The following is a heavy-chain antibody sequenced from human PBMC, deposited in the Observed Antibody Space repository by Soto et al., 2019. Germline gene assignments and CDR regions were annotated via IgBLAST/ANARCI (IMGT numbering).Heavy chain of an antibody. V-gene: IGHV4-39*01. CDR2: IYYSGST. Sequence: PSETLSLTCTVSGGSISSSSYYWGWIRQPPGKGLEWIGSIYYSGSTYYNPSLKSRVTISVDTSKNQFSLKLSSVTAADTAVYYWARISIADSATPFGVDRPETSNSYYYGRDVWGQGTTVTVAS. J-gene: IGHJ6*02. CDR3: ARISIADSATPFGVDRPETSNSYYYGRDV. CDR1: GGSISSSSYY. D-gene: IGHD6-13*01.